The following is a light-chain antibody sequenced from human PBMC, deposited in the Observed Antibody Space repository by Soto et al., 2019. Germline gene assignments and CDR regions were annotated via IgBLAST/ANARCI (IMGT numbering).Light chain of an antibody. Sequence: QSALTQPASVSGSPGQSITISCTGSSSDGGTYNLVSWYQQHPGKAPKLIIYEGSKRPSGVSNRFSGSKSGNTASLTISGLQAEDEADYYCCSYAGSSTFEIFGGGTKLTVL. CDR3: CSYAGSSTFEI. CDR2: EGS. CDR1: SSDGGTYNL. J-gene: IGLJ2*01. V-gene: IGLV2-23*03.